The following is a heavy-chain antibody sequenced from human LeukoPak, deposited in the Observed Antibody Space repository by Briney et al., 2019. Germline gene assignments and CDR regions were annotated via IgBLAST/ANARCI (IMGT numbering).Heavy chain of an antibody. CDR2: ISGSGGST. CDR1: GFTFSSYA. D-gene: IGHD3-10*01. CDR3: AKDPSRWFGESPDAFDI. J-gene: IGHJ3*02. Sequence: GGSLRLSCAASGFTFSSYAMSWVRQAPGKGLEWVSAISGSGGSTYYADSVKGRFTISRDNSKNTLYLQMNSLRAEDTAVYYCAKDPSRWFGESPDAFDIWGQGTMVTVSS. V-gene: IGHV3-23*01.